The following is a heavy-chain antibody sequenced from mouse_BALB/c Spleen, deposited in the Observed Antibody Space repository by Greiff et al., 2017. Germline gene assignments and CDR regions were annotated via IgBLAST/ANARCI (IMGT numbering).Heavy chain of an antibody. CDR3: ARSSRYGSSFYFDY. CDR1: GYSFTSYY. D-gene: IGHD1-1*01. V-gene: IGHV1S135*01. Sequence: VQLQQSGPELMKPGASVKISCKASGYSFTSYYMHWVKQSHGKSLEWIGYIDPFNGGTSYNQKFKGKATLTVDKSSSTAYMHLSSLTSEDSAVYYCARSSRYGSSFYFDYWGQGTTLTVSS. CDR2: IDPFNGGT. J-gene: IGHJ2*01.